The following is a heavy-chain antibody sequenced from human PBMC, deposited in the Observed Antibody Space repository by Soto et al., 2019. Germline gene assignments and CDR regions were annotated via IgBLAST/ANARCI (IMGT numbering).Heavy chain of an antibody. Sequence: SETLSLTCTVSGGSMSNYYWSWIRQPPGKGLEWIGCIYYSGSTNYNPSLKSRVTISVDTSKNQFSLKLSSVTAADTAVYYCAREWSGSSRTFGYWGQGTLVTVSS. D-gene: IGHD1-26*01. J-gene: IGHJ4*02. CDR3: AREWSGSSRTFGY. CDR2: IYYSGST. V-gene: IGHV4-59*01. CDR1: GGSMSNYY.